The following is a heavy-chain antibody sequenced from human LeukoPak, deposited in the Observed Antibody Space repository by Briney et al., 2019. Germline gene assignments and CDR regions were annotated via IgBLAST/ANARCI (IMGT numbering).Heavy chain of an antibody. Sequence: GESLKISFKGSGYSFTSYWIGWVRPMPGKGLEWMGIIYPGDSDTRYSPSFQGQVTISAGRSISTAYLQWSSLKASDTAMYYCARGDYGDYRIFYTLFDFWGQGALVTVSS. CDR3: ARGDYGDYRIFYTLFDF. CDR1: GYSFTSYW. J-gene: IGHJ4*02. D-gene: IGHD4-17*01. V-gene: IGHV5-51*01. CDR2: IYPGDSDT.